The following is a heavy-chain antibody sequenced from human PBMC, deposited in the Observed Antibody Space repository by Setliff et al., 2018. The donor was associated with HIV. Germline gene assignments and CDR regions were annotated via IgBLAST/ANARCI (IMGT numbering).Heavy chain of an antibody. CDR1: GFAFSGHQ. D-gene: IGHD1-26*01. V-gene: IGHV3-7*01. Sequence: GGSLRLSCAASGFAFSGHQMSWVRQAPGKGLEWVAKIKQDGSDKYYVDSVKGRFTISRDNAKNSLYLQMNNLRAEDTAMYYCARDSGTVGADDYWGQGTLVTVSS. CDR2: IKQDGSDK. J-gene: IGHJ4*02. CDR3: ARDSGTVGADDY.